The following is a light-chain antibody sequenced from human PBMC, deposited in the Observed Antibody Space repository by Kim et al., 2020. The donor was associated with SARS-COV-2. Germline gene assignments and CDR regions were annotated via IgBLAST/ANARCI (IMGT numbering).Light chain of an antibody. Sequence: SSELTQDPAVSVALGQTVRLTCQGDSLRNHYATWYQQRPGQAPVLVLYGKYNRPSGIPDRFSGSASGNTASLTITGAQAEDEADYYCNSRDSSGDHVVFG. CDR3: NSRDSSGDHVV. V-gene: IGLV3-19*01. CDR2: GKY. J-gene: IGLJ3*02. CDR1: SLRNHY.